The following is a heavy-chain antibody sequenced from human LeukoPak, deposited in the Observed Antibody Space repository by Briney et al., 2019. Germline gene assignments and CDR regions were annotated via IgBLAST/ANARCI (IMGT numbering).Heavy chain of an antibody. Sequence: GGSLRLSCAASGFTFSSYEMNWVSQPPGKGLVWVSRINSDGSSTSYADSVKGRFTISRDNAKNTLFLQVNSLRAEDTAVYYCARGLLGAPHFDYWGQGTLVTVSS. CDR1: GFTFSSYE. D-gene: IGHD1-26*01. V-gene: IGHV3-74*01. CDR2: INSDGSST. J-gene: IGHJ4*02. CDR3: ARGLLGAPHFDY.